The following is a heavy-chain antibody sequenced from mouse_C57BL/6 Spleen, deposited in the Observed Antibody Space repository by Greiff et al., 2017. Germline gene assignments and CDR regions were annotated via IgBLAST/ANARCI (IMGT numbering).Heavy chain of an antibody. D-gene: IGHD1-1*01. Sequence: EVHLVESEGGLVQPGSSMKLSCTASGFTFSDYYMAWVRQVPEKGLEWVANINYDGSSTYYLDSLKSRFIISRDNSKNILYLQLSSLKSEDTATYYCARVYYYGWAMDYWGQGTSVTVSS. CDR2: INYDGSST. CDR1: GFTFSDYY. J-gene: IGHJ4*01. V-gene: IGHV5-16*01. CDR3: ARVYYYGWAMDY.